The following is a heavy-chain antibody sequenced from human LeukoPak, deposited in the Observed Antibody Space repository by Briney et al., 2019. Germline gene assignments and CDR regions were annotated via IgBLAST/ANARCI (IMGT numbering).Heavy chain of an antibody. J-gene: IGHJ6*02. Sequence: ASVNVSCKASGYTFTSYDINWVRQATGQGLEWMGWMNPNSGNTGYAQRFQGRVTMTRDTSISTAYMELSSLRSEDTAVYYCARIYGSGSYSSYYYYCGMDVWGQGTTVTVSS. D-gene: IGHD3-10*01. CDR1: GYTFTSYD. V-gene: IGHV1-8*01. CDR3: ARIYGSGSYSSYYYYCGMDV. CDR2: MNPNSGNT.